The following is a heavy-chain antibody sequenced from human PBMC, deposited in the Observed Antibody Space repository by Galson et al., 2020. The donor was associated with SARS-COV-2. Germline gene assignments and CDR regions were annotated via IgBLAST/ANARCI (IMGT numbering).Heavy chain of an antibody. J-gene: IGHJ4*02. V-gene: IGHV3-15*01. CDR3: TSKVY. CDR1: GFTFSNAW. CDR2: SISKADGGTT. Sequence: GGSLRLSCAASGFTFSNAWMSWVRQAPGKGLEWVGRSISKADGGTTDYAAPVKGRFTISRDDSKNLLYLQMDSLKIEDTAVYYCTSKVYWGQGALVSVSS.